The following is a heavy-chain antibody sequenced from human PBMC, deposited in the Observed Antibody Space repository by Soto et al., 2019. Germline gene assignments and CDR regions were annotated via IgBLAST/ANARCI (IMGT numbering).Heavy chain of an antibody. J-gene: IGHJ6*03. CDR1: GGSISSYY. Sequence: SETLSLTCTVSGGSISSYYWSWIRQPPGKGLEWIGYIYYSGSTNYNPSLKSRVTISVDTSKNQFSLKLSSVTAADTAVYYCASEGGYDGDYYYYMDVWGQGTTVTVSS. CDR3: ASEGGYDGDYYYYMDV. CDR2: IYYSGST. V-gene: IGHV4-59*08. D-gene: IGHD5-12*01.